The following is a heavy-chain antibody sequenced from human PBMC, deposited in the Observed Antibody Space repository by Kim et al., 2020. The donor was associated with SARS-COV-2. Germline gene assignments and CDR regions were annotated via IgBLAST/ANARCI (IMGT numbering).Heavy chain of an antibody. V-gene: IGHV1-2*02. D-gene: IGHD2-15*01. Sequence: ASVKVSCKASGYTFTGYYMHWVRQAPGQGLEWMGWINPNSGGTNYAQKFQGRVTMTRDTSISTAYMELSRLRSDDTAVYYCARDPVVVVAATDSYYFDYWGQGTLVTVSS. CDR2: INPNSGGT. CDR1: GYTFTGYY. CDR3: ARDPVVVVAATDSYYFDY. J-gene: IGHJ4*02.